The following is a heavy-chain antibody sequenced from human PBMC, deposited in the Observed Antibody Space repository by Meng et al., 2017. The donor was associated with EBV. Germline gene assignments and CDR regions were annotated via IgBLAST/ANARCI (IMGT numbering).Heavy chain of an antibody. CDR1: GGPFRYYA. CDR3: ASESGRGYTPDY. V-gene: IGHV1-69*01. J-gene: IGHJ4*02. Sequence: QVQSEQSAAEVKKPGAALKVSCKTSGGPFRYYAISWVRLAPGQGLEWLGGFLPRLGEPNYAQKFHGRVKITADESTSTHYMDLSSLRSEDTAIYYCASESGRGYTPDYWGQGTLVTGSS. CDR2: FLPRLGEP. D-gene: IGHD3-10*01.